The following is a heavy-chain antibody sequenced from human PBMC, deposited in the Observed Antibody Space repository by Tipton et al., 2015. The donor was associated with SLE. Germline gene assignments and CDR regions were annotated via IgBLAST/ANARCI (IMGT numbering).Heavy chain of an antibody. V-gene: IGHV3-30*03. CDR3: ARANFMHTIFGVLDY. Sequence: SLRLSCAASGFTFSSYGMHWVRQAPGKGLEWVAVISYDGSNKYYADSVKGRFTISRDNSKNTLYLQMNSLRAEDTAVYYCARANFMHTIFGVLDYWGQGTLVTVSS. CDR1: GFTFSSYG. D-gene: IGHD3-3*01. CDR2: ISYDGSNK. J-gene: IGHJ4*02.